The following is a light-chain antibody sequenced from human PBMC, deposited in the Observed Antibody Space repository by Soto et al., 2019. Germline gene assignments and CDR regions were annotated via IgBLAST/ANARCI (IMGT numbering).Light chain of an antibody. Sequence: AIRMTQSPSSLSASTGDRVTIPCRASQDIGTYLAWYQQKPGKAPKLLTYAASSLQSGVPSRFSGSGSGTDFTLTISWLQSEDFATYYCQHYYNYPRTFGQGTKVDIK. CDR2: AAS. CDR1: QDIGTY. V-gene: IGKV1-8*01. CDR3: QHYYNYPRT. J-gene: IGKJ1*01.